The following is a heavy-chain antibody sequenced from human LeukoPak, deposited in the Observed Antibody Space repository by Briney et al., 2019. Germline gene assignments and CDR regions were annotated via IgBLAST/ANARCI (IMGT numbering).Heavy chain of an antibody. CDR1: GRSFSGYY. V-gene: IGHV4-34*01. J-gene: IGHJ5*02. CDR2: INHSGST. CDR3: ARTSQLLSGWFDP. D-gene: IGHD2-21*02. Sequence: SETLSLTCAVYGRSFSGYYWIWIRQPPGKGLEWIGEINHSGSTNYNPSLKSRVTISVDTSKNQCSLKLSSVTAADTAVYYCARTSQLLSGWFDPWGQGTLVTVSS.